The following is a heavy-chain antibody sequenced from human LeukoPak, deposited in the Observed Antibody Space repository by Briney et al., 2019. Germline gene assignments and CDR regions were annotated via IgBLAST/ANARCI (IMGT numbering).Heavy chain of an antibody. Sequence: KPGGSLRLSCAAPGITFSNYNMNWVRQAPGKGLEWISSITSSSSYTFYADSVKGRFTISRDNAKNSLYLQMNSLRVEDTAIYYCARDPYNGAYSEGYYYYYMDVWGKGTTVTVSS. CDR1: GITFSNYN. J-gene: IGHJ6*03. D-gene: IGHD1-1*01. V-gene: IGHV3-21*01. CDR3: ARDPYNGAYSEGYYYYYMDV. CDR2: ITSSSSYT.